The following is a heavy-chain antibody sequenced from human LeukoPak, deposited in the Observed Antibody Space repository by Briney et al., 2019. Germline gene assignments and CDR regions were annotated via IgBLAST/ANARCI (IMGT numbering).Heavy chain of an antibody. V-gene: IGHV3-9*01. J-gene: IGHJ4*02. Sequence: PGGSLRLSCAASGFTFDDYAMHWVRQAPGKGLEWVSGISWNSGSIGYADSVKGRFTISRDNAKNSLYLQMHSLRAEDTAVYYCARHPYGVLDYWGQGTLVTVSS. D-gene: IGHD4-17*01. CDR3: ARHPYGVLDY. CDR2: ISWNSGSI. CDR1: GFTFDDYA.